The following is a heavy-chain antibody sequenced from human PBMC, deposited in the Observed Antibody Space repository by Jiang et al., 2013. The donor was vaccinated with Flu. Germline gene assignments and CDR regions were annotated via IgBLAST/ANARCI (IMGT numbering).Heavy chain of an antibody. D-gene: IGHD4-17*01. J-gene: IGHJ4*02. CDR3: ARMHFYGDYEVAGYFDY. CDR1: GFSLSTSGMC. Sequence: TQTLTLTCTFSGFSLSTSGMCVSWIRQPPGKALEWLARIDWDDDKYYSTSLKTRLTISKDTSKNQVVLTMTNMDPVDTATYYCARMHFYGDYEVAGYFDYWGQGTLVTVSS. V-gene: IGHV2-70*11. CDR2: IDWDDDK.